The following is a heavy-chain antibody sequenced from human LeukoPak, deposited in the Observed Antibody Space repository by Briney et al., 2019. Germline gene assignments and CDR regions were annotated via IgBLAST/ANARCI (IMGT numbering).Heavy chain of an antibody. D-gene: IGHD3-9*01. Sequence: VASVKVSCKVSGYTLTELSMHWVRQAPGKGLEWMGGFDPEDGETIYAQKFQGRVTMTEDTSTDTAYMELSSLRSEDTAVYYCATTKGYFDWLPTYLTVWGQGTTVTVSS. CDR1: GYTLTELS. J-gene: IGHJ6*02. CDR3: ATTKGYFDWLPTYLTV. V-gene: IGHV1-24*01. CDR2: FDPEDGET.